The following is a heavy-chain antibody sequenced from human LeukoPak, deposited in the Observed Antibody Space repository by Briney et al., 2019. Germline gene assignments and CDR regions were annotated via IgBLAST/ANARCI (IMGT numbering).Heavy chain of an antibody. CDR3: ARKARYYFDY. Sequence: GGSLRLSCAASGFTFNIYAMSWVRQAPGKGLEWVSSITSSGGGTFYAGSVKDRFTISRDNSKNTLYLQMSRLRAEDTAVYYCARKARYYFDYWGQGTLVTVSS. CDR2: ITSSGGGT. V-gene: IGHV3-23*01. CDR1: GFTFNIYA. J-gene: IGHJ4*02.